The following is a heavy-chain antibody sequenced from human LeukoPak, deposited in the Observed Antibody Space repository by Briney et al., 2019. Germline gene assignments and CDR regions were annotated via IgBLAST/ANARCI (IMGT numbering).Heavy chain of an antibody. CDR1: GFTFSGYS. J-gene: IGHJ4*02. D-gene: IGHD3-9*01. V-gene: IGHV3-64*01. Sequence: GGSLRLSCAAFGFTFSGYSMHWVRQAPGKGLEYVSTISSNGANTYYASSVKGRFTISRDNFKYTLYLQMGSLSAEDTGVYYCARVSPIYDMLTGYVDHWGQGTLVTVSS. CDR3: ARVSPIYDMLTGYVDH. CDR2: ISSNGANT.